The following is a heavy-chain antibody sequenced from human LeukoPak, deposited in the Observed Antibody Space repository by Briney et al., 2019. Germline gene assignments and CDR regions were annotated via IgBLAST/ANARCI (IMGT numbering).Heavy chain of an antibody. CDR3: AKDLQYGDYPRGYFDY. CDR1: GFIFSGYT. Sequence: PGGSLRLSCAASGFIFSGYTMNWVRQAPGKGLEWVSGITANGGRTYYADSVKGRFTISRDNSKNTLYLQMNSLRAEDTAVYYCAKDLQYGDYPRGYFDYWGQGTLVTVSS. CDR2: ITANGGRT. J-gene: IGHJ4*02. D-gene: IGHD4-17*01. V-gene: IGHV3-23*01.